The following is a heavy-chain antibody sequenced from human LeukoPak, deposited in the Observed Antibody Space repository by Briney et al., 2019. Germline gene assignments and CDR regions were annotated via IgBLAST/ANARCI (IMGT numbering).Heavy chain of an antibody. CDR2: ISGSGGST. D-gene: IGHD3-22*01. V-gene: IGHV3-23*01. J-gene: IGHJ4*02. CDR1: GFTFSSYA. Sequence: PGGSLRLSCAASGFTFSSYAMSWVRQAPGKGLEWVSAISGSGGSTYYADSVKGRFTISRDNSKNTLYLQMNSLRAEDTAVYYCAKETPYYYDSSGYYPFGYWGQGALVTVSS. CDR3: AKETPYYYDSSGYYPFGY.